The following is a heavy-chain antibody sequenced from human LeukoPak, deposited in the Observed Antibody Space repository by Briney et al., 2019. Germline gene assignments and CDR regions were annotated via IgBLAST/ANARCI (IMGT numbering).Heavy chain of an antibody. V-gene: IGHV3-30*18. D-gene: IGHD3-22*01. CDR1: GFTFSRYG. Sequence: GGSLRLSCAASGFTFSRYGMHWVRQAPGKGLEWVAVISYDGSNKYYADSVKGRFTISRDNSKNTLYLQMNSLRAEDTAVYYCAKIGGYEDYYFDYWDQGTLVTVSS. J-gene: IGHJ4*02. CDR2: ISYDGSNK. CDR3: AKIGGYEDYYFDY.